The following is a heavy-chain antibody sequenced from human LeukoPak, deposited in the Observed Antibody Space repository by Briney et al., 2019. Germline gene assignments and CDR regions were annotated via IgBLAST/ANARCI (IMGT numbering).Heavy chain of an antibody. CDR1: GYTFTSYY. CDR2: INPSGGST. D-gene: IGHD2-15*01. J-gene: IGHJ4*02. V-gene: IGHV1-46*01. Sequence: ASVKVSCKASGYTFTSYYMHWVRQAPGQGLEWMGIINPSGGSTSYAQKFQGRVTMTRDTSTSTVYMELSSLRSDDTAVYYCARPMLGYCSGGSCYHFDYWGQGTLVTVSS. CDR3: ARPMLGYCSGGSCYHFDY.